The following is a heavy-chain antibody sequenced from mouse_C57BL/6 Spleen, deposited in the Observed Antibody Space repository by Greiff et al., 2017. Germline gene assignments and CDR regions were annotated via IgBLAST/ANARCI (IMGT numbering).Heavy chain of an antibody. CDR2: INPSTGGT. CDR1: GYSFTGYY. Sequence: VQLQQSGPELVKPGASVKISCKASGYSFTGYYMNWVKQSPEKSLEWIGEINPSTGGTTYNQKFKAKATLTVDKSSSTAYMQLKSLTSEDSAVYYCARLYYYGSSPWFAYWGQGTLVTVSA. CDR3: ARLYYYGSSPWFAY. J-gene: IGHJ3*01. V-gene: IGHV1-42*01. D-gene: IGHD1-1*01.